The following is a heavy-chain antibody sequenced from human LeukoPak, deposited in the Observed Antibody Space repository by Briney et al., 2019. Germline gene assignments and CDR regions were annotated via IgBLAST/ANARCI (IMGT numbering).Heavy chain of an antibody. Sequence: PGGSLRLSCAASGFTFSSYEMKWVRQAPGKGLEWVANLKEDGTEKYYVDSVKGRFTISRDNAKSSLYLQMDSLRAEDTAVYYCARMMASVPRGVPDYWGQGTLVTVSS. CDR1: GFTFSSYE. D-gene: IGHD5-24*01. J-gene: IGHJ4*02. CDR2: LKEDGTEK. CDR3: ARMMASVPRGVPDY. V-gene: IGHV3-7*01.